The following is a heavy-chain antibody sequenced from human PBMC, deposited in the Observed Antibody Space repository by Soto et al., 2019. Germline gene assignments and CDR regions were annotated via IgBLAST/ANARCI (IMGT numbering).Heavy chain of an antibody. CDR2: ISSSSSYI. CDR3: ARERGWPYGMDV. Sequence: EVQLVESGGGLVKPGGSLRLSCAASGFTFSSYSMNWVRQAPGKGLEWVSSISSSSSYIYYADSVKGRFTISRDNAKNSLYLQMNSLRAEDTAVYYCARERGWPYGMDVWGQGTTVTVSS. J-gene: IGHJ6*02. D-gene: IGHD6-19*01. V-gene: IGHV3-21*01. CDR1: GFTFSSYS.